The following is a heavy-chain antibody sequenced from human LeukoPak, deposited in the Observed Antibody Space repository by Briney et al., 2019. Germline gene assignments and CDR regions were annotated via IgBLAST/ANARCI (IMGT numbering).Heavy chain of an antibody. V-gene: IGHV1-18*01. CDR2: ISAYNGNT. Sequence: ASVKVSCKASGYTFTSYGISWVRQAPGQGLEWMGWISAYNGNTNYAQKLQGRVTMTTDTSTSTAYMELRSLRSDDTAVYYCARGSYYDIFTGHFDCWGQGTLVTVSS. J-gene: IGHJ4*02. CDR3: ARGSYYDIFTGHFDC. D-gene: IGHD3-9*01. CDR1: GYTFTSYG.